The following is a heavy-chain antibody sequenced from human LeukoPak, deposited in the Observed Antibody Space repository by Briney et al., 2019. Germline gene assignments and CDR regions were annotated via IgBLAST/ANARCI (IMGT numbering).Heavy chain of an antibody. D-gene: IGHD3-22*01. V-gene: IGHV1-2*02. CDR1: GYTFTAYY. CDR3: ARALIYYYDSSGYLDY. J-gene: IGHJ4*02. CDR2: INPNSGGT. Sequence: PVASVKVSCKASGYTFTAYYMHWVRQAPGQGLEWMGWINPNSGGTNYAQKFQGRVTMTRDTSISTAYMELSRLRSDDTAVYYCARALIYYYDSSGYLDYWGQGTLVTVSS.